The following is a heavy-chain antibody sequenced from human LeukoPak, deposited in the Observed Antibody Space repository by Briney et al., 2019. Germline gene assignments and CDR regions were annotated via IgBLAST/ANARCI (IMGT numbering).Heavy chain of an antibody. V-gene: IGHV3-30*01. CDR3: APFDY. CDR2: ISYDGSNK. J-gene: IGHJ4*02. CDR1: GFTFSSYA. Sequence: GGSLRLSCAASGFTFSSYAMHWVRQAPGKGPEWVAVISYDGSNKYYADSVKGRFTISRDNSKNTLYLQMNSLRAEDTAVYYCAPFDYWGQGTLVTVSS.